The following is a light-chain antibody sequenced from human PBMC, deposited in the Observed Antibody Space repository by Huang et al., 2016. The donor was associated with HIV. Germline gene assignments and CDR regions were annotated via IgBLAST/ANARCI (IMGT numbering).Light chain of an antibody. CDR3: QQLNSYPYT. Sequence: IQLTQSPSSLSASVGDRVTITCRASQGISSYLAWYQQKPGKAPKLLIYAASTLQSGVPVRFSGSGSGTDFTLTISSLQPEDVATCYCQQLNSYPYTFGQGTKLEIK. J-gene: IGKJ2*01. CDR1: QGISSY. V-gene: IGKV1-9*01. CDR2: AAS.